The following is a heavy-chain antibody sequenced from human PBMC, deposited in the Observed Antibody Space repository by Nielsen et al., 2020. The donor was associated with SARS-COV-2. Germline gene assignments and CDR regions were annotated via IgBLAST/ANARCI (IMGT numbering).Heavy chain of an antibody. V-gene: IGHV1-8*01. CDR2: MNPNSGNT. J-gene: IGHJ5*02. CDR3: ARGRVGNYDFWSGYRATGWFDP. D-gene: IGHD3-3*01. CDR1: GYTFTSYD. Sequence: ASVKVSCKASGYTFTSYDINWVRQATGQGLEWMRWMNPNSGNTGYAQKFQGRVTMTRNTSISTAYMELSSLRSEDTAVYYCARGRVGNYDFWSGYRATGWFDPWGQGTLVTVSS.